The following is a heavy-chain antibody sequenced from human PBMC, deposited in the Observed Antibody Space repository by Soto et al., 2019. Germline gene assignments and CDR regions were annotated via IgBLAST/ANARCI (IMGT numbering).Heavy chain of an antibody. D-gene: IGHD3-22*01. Sequence: PGGSLRLSCAAPGFTFSSYAMHWVRQAPGKGLEWVAVISYDGSNKYYADSVKGRFTISRDNSKNTLYLQMNSLRAEDTAVYYCAREDGYYRYFDYWGQGTLVTVSS. CDR3: AREDGYYRYFDY. V-gene: IGHV3-30-3*01. J-gene: IGHJ4*02. CDR2: ISYDGSNK. CDR1: GFTFSSYA.